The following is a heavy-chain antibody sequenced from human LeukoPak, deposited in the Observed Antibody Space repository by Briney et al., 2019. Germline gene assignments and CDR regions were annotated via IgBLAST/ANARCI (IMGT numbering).Heavy chain of an antibody. CDR2: ISSNGGST. Sequence: QPGGSLRLSCAASGFTFSSYAMHWVRQAPGKGLEYVSAISSNGGSTYYANSVKGRFTISRDNSKNTLYLQMGSLRAEDMAVYYCARDLNDAFDIWGQGTMVTVSS. J-gene: IGHJ3*02. V-gene: IGHV3-64*01. CDR1: GFTFSSYA. CDR3: ARDLNDAFDI.